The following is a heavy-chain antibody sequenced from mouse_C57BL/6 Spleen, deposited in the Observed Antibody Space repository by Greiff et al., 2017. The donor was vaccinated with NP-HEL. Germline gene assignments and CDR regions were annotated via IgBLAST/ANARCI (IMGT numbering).Heavy chain of an antibody. J-gene: IGHJ4*01. CDR1: GYAFSSSW. Sequence: QVQLKQSGPELVKPGASVKISCKASGYAFSSSWMNWVKQRPGKGLEWIGRIYPGDGDTNYNGKFKGKATLTADKSSSTAYMQLSSLTSEDSAVYFCAREGITTVVADYYAMDYWGQGTSVTVSS. CDR3: AREGITTVVADYYAMDY. V-gene: IGHV1-82*01. CDR2: IYPGDGDT. D-gene: IGHD1-1*01.